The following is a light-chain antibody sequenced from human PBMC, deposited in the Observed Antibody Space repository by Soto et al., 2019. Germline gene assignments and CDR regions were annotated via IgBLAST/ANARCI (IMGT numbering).Light chain of an antibody. Sequence: QSALTQPASVSGSPGQSITISCTGTSSDVGGYNYVSWYQHHPGKAPKLMIYDVTNRPSGVSNRFSGSKSGNTASLTISGLQAEDEADYYCTSYPTSSPYLVFGGGPKLTV. CDR3: TSYPTSSPYLV. J-gene: IGLJ3*02. CDR2: DVT. V-gene: IGLV2-14*03. CDR1: SSDVGGYNY.